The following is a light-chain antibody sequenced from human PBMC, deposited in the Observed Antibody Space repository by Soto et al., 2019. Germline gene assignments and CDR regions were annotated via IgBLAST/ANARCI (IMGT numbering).Light chain of an antibody. J-gene: IGKJ2*01. CDR3: QQYGNSPT. CDR2: GTS. CDR1: QSVPSSS. V-gene: IGKV3-20*01. Sequence: EIVLRQSPGTLSLSPGERATVSCRASQSVPSSSLAWYQQKPGQGPRLLIYGTSRRATGIPDRFSGSGSGTDFTLTIRRLEPEDSAVYFCQQYGNSPTFGHGTKLQIK.